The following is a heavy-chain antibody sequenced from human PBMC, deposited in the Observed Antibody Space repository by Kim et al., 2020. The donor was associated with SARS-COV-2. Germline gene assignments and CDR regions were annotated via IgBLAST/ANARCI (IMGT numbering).Heavy chain of an antibody. CDR3: TRIPGTPFAFWDAFDI. Sequence: GGSLRPSCAASGFTFSDSPMHWVRQASGKGLEWVGRIRSKANSYATAYAASVRGRFIISRDDSKNTAYLQMNSLKTEDTAVYYCTRIPGTPFAFWDAFDIWGQGTIVTVSS. V-gene: IGHV3-73*01. J-gene: IGHJ3*02. CDR2: IRSKANSYAT. CDR1: GFTFSDSP. D-gene: IGHD1-1*01.